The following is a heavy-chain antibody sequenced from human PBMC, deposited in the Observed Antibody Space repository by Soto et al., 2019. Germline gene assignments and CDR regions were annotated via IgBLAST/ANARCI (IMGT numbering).Heavy chain of an antibody. V-gene: IGHV4-34*01. CDR3: ARPTRQWLGLRYYYGMDV. Sequence: ASETLSLTCAVYGGSFSGYYWSWIRQPPGKGLEWIGEINHSGSTNYNPSLKSRVTISVDTSNQFSLKLSSVTAADTAVYYCARPTRQWLGLRYYYGMDVWGQGTTVTVSS. D-gene: IGHD6-19*01. CDR2: INHSGST. J-gene: IGHJ6*02. CDR1: GGSFSGYY.